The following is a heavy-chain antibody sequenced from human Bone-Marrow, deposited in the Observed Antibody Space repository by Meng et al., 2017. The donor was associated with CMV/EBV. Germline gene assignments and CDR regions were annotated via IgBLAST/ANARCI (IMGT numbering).Heavy chain of an antibody. J-gene: IGHJ6*02. Sequence: ASVKVSCKASGYTFTSYDINWVRQATGQGLEWMGWMNPNSGNTGYAQKFQGRVTMTRNTSISTAYMELSSLRSEDTAVYYCARETCSSTSCYTDYYYGMDVWGQGTTVTVSS. CDR2: MNPNSGNT. D-gene: IGHD2-2*02. CDR1: GYTFTSYD. V-gene: IGHV1-8*01. CDR3: ARETCSSTSCYTDYYYGMDV.